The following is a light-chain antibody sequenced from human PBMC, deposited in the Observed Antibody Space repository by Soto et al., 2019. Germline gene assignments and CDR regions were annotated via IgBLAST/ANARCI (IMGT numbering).Light chain of an antibody. CDR1: SSDVGGYNY. J-gene: IGLJ3*02. CDR2: EVT. CDR3: SSYAGSNISV. V-gene: IGLV2-8*01. Sequence: QSALTQPPSASGSPGQSVTISCTGTSSDVGGYNYVSWYQQHPGKVPKLMIYEVTKRPSGVPDRFSGSKSGNTASLTVSGLQAEDEADYYCSSYAGSNISVFGGGTKVTVL.